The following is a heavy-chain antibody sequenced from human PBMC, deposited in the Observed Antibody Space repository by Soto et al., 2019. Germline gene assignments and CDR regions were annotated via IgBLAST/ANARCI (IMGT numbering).Heavy chain of an antibody. CDR3: ETKGDHKDDQPYYYGMDI. CDR1: GYTSSSYG. V-gene: IGHV1-18*01. J-gene: IGHJ6*02. Sequence: ASVKVSCKAIGYTSSSYGINWVRQAPGQGLEWMGWISVFNGDTKYAQKFQGRVAITKDPGTSTAHMELRSLRSDDAAVYFCETKGDHKDDQPYYYGMDIWGQGTTVTVSS. CDR2: ISVFNGDT. D-gene: IGHD2-21*01.